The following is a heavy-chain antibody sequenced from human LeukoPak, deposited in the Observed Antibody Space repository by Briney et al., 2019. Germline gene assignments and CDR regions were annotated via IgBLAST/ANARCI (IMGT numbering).Heavy chain of an antibody. CDR3: ARSGSGYFDY. V-gene: IGHV3-7*01. CDR2: IKQDGSEK. CDR1: GITLSVYW. Sequence: GGSLRLSCAASGITLSVYWMSWVRQAPGKGLEWVANIKQDGSEKYYRDSVQGRFTISGDNAKNSLYLQMNSLRAEDTAVYYCARSGSGYFDYWGQGSLVTVSS. J-gene: IGHJ4*02.